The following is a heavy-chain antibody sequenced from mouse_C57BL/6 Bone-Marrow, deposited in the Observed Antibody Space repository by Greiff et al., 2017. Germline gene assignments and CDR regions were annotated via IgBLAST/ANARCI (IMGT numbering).Heavy chain of an antibody. J-gene: IGHJ3*01. CDR1: GYTFTSYW. D-gene: IGHD2-4*01. Sequence: VQLQQPGAELVKPGASVKLSCKASGYTFTSYWMHWVKQRPGQGLEWIGMIHPNSGSTNYNEKFKSKATLTVDKSSSTAYMQLSSLTSEDSSVYYCARYYDYERAWFAYWCQGTLVTVSA. CDR3: ARYYDYERAWFAY. V-gene: IGHV1-64*01. CDR2: IHPNSGST.